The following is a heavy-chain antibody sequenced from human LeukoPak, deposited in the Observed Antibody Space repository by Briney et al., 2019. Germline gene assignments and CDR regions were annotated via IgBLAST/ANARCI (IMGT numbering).Heavy chain of an antibody. Sequence: PGGSLRLSCAASGFTFSRYGMHWVRQAPGKGLEWVAVISYDGSNKYYADSVKGRFTISRDNSKNTLYLQMNSLRAEDTAVYYCARDDNTAMVPLDYWGQGTLVTVSS. D-gene: IGHD5-18*01. V-gene: IGHV3-30*04. J-gene: IGHJ4*02. CDR3: ARDDNTAMVPLDY. CDR2: ISYDGSNK. CDR1: GFTFSRYG.